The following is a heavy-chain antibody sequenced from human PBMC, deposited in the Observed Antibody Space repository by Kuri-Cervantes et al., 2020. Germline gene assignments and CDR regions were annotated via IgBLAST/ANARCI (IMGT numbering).Heavy chain of an antibody. Sequence: ASVKVSCKVSGYTLTELSMHWVRQAPGKGLEWMGGFDPEDGETIYAQKFQGRVTMTEDTSTDTAYMELSSLRSEDTAVYYCARGPMVGPRARQYFDWLLTTHYYYGMDVWGQGTTVTVSS. D-gene: IGHD3-9*01. CDR3: ARGPMVGPRARQYFDWLLTTHYYYGMDV. CDR1: GYTLTELS. CDR2: FDPEDGET. V-gene: IGHV1-24*01. J-gene: IGHJ6*02.